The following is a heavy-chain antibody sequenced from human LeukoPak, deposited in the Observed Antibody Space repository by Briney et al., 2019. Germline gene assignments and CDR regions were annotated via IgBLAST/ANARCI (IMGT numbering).Heavy chain of an antibody. D-gene: IGHD6-19*01. CDR3: ARVAVAGPYYYYYYGMDV. CDR2: ISYDGSNK. Sequence: HWVRQAXXXXLEWVAVISYDGSNKYYPDSVKGRFTISRDNSKNTLYLQMNSLRAEDTAVYYCARVAVAGPYYYYYYGMDVWGQGTTVTVSS. V-gene: IGHV3-30*01. J-gene: IGHJ6*02.